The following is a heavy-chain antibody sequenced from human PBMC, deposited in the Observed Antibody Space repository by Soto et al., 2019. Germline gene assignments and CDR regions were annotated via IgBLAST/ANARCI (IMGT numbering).Heavy chain of an antibody. D-gene: IGHD6-6*01. CDR1: GGTFSSYS. CDR2: IIPIFGTA. J-gene: IGHJ3*02. CDR3: ARVVDPIAARPDAFDI. V-gene: IGHV1-69*01. Sequence: SVKVSCEASGGTFSSYSISWVRQAPGQGLEWMGGIIPIFGTANYAQKFQGRVTITADESTSTAYMELSSLRSEDTAVYYCARVVDPIAARPDAFDIWGQGTMVTVSS.